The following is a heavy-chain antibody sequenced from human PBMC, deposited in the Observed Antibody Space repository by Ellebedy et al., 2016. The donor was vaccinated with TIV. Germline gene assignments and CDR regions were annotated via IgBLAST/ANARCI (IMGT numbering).Heavy chain of an antibody. CDR1: GLSFSNNW. V-gene: IGHV3-23*01. CDR3: AVDLNAVATAPDF. Sequence: PGGSLRLSCTASGLSFSNNWMNWVRQAPGKGLEWVSAISGGGDSTYYADSVKGRFTISRDNSRATVYLQMNSLRVEDTAVYYCAVDLNAVATAPDFWGQGTLVTVSP. J-gene: IGHJ4*02. D-gene: IGHD5-12*01. CDR2: ISGGGDST.